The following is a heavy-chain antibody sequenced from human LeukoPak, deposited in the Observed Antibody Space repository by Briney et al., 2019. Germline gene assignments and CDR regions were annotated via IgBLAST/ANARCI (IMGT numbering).Heavy chain of an antibody. V-gene: IGHV3-23*01. CDR1: GFTFSSYG. CDR2: ISGSGGST. J-gene: IGHJ4*02. CDR3: AKAPVTTCSGAYCYPFDY. D-gene: IGHD2-15*01. Sequence: TEGTLRLSCAASGFTFSSYGMSWVRQAPGKGLEWVSAISGSGGSTYYADSVKGRFTISRDNSKNTLYLQMNSLRAEDAAVYYCAKAPVTTCSGAYCYPFDYWGQGTLVTVSS.